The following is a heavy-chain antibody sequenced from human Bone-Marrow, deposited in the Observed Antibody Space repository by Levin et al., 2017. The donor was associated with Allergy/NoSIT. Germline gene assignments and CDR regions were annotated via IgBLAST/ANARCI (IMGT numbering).Heavy chain of an antibody. CDR3: ARASGTYSPPEEH. CDR2: ISAYNGNS. V-gene: IGHV1-18*01. D-gene: IGHD1-26*01. CDR1: GYTFTSYG. Sequence: KPGESLKISCKTSGYTFTSYGISWVRQAPGQGLEWLGWISAYNGNSHHVQNLQGRVTMTTDTSASTAYMELRSLRSDDTAVYYCARASGTYSPPEEHWGQGTLVTVSS. J-gene: IGHJ1*01.